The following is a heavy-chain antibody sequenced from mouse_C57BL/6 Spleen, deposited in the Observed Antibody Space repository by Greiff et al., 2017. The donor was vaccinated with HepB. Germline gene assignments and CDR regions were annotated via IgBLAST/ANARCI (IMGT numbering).Heavy chain of an antibody. CDR3: VSLYQDYFDY. CDR1: GYAFSSSW. J-gene: IGHJ2*01. Sequence: VQLQQSGPELVKPGASVKISCKASGYAFSSSWMNWVKQRPGKGLEWIGRIYPGDGDTNYNGKFKGKATLTADKSSSTAYMQLSSLTSEDSAVYFCVSLYQDYFDYWGRGTTLTVSS. V-gene: IGHV1-82*01. D-gene: IGHD2-1*01. CDR2: IYPGDGDT.